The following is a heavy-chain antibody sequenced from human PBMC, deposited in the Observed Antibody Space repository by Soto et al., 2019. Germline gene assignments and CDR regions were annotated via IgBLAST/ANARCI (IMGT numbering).Heavy chain of an antibody. V-gene: IGHV3-30-3*01. J-gene: IGHJ6*02. CDR2: ISYDETNK. CDR3: ARVRGVRRHSYGYYFYGMDV. CDR1: GFTFSSYA. Sequence: QVQLVESGGGVVQPGRSLRLSCEAAGFTFSSYAMHWVRQAPGKGLEWVAVISYDETNKYYADSVKGRFTISRDNSKNTLYLQMNSLRAEETAVYYCARVRGVRRHSYGYYFYGMDVWGQGTTVTVSS. D-gene: IGHD5-18*01.